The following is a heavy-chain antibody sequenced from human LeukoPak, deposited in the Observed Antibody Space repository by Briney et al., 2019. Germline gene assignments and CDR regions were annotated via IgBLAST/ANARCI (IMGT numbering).Heavy chain of an antibody. V-gene: IGHV4-59*08. CDR1: GGSISSYY. J-gene: IGHJ6*02. D-gene: IGHD1-26*01. CDR3: AARGSYRPGMDV. CDR2: IYYSGST. Sequence: PSETLSLTCTVSGGSISSYYWSWIRQPPGKGLEWIGYIYYSGSTNYNPSLKSRVIISVDTSKNQFSLKLSSVTAADTAVYYCAARGSYRPGMDVWGQGTTVTVSS.